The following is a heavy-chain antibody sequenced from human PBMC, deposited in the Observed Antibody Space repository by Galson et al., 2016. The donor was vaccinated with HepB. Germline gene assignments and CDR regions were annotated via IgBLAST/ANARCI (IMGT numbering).Heavy chain of an antibody. CDR1: GLTFSTYS. J-gene: IGHJ3*02. CDR2: ISGDSNYI. V-gene: IGHV3-21*01. D-gene: IGHD6-6*01. Sequence: SLRLSCAVSGLTFSTYSMHWVRQAPGKGLEWVSSISGDSNYIYYADSVKGRFTISRDKSKNTLYLQMNSLSAEDTAVYYCAAEYSSSMGAFDIWGQGTMVTVSS. CDR3: AAEYSSSMGAFDI.